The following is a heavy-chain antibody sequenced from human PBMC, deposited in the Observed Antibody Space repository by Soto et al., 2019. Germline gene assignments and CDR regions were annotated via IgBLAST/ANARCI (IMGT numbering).Heavy chain of an antibody. CDR2: IYYSGST. Sequence: QVQLQESGPGLVKPSQTLSLTCTVSGGSISSGGYYWSWIRQHPGKGLEWIGYIYYSGSTYYNPSLKSRVTISVDTSKNQFSLKLSSVTAADTAVYYCARNIVVVTAIGPRAEYFQHWGQGTLVTVSS. D-gene: IGHD2-21*02. J-gene: IGHJ1*01. V-gene: IGHV4-31*03. CDR1: GGSISSGGYY. CDR3: ARNIVVVTAIGPRAEYFQH.